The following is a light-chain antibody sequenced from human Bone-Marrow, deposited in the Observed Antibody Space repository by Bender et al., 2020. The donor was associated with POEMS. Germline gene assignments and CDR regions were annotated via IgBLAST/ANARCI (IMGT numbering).Light chain of an antibody. CDR3: SSYTNNNTVI. CDR2: DVR. CDR1: SSDIGGHNY. J-gene: IGLJ2*01. Sequence: QSALTQPASVSGSPGQSITISCTGTSSDIGGHNYVSWYQQHPGKAPKLMLYDVRNRPSGVSFRFSGSKSGNTASLSISGLQAEDEADYYCSSYTNNNTVIFGGGTKMTVL. V-gene: IGLV2-14*01.